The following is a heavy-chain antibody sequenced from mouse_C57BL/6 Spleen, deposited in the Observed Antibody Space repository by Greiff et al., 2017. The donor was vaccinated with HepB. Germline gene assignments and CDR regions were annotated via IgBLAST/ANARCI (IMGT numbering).Heavy chain of an antibody. CDR3: ARHYYSIWYFDV. J-gene: IGHJ1*03. CDR1: GYTFTDYY. Sequence: VQLQQSGAELVRPGASVKLSCKASGYTFTDYYINWVKQRPGQGLEWIARIYPGSGNTYYNEKFKGKATLTAEKSSSTAYMQLSSLTSEDSAVYFCARHYYSIWYFDVWGTGTTVTVSS. V-gene: IGHV1-76*01. D-gene: IGHD2-5*01. CDR2: IYPGSGNT.